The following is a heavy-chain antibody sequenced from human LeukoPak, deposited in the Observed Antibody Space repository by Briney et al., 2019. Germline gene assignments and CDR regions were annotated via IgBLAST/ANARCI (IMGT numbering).Heavy chain of an antibody. CDR3: ARDLRTDPIGSGSCFQL. CDR2: ISSSSSYI. V-gene: IGHV3-21*01. J-gene: IGHJ1*01. Sequence: GGSLRLSCAASGFTFSKYTMNWVRQAPGKGLEWVSSISSSSSYIFYADSVKGRFTVSRDNAKNSLYLQMNSLRAEDTAVYYCARDLRTDPIGSGSCFQLWGQGTLVTVSS. D-gene: IGHD3-10*01. CDR1: GFTFSKYT.